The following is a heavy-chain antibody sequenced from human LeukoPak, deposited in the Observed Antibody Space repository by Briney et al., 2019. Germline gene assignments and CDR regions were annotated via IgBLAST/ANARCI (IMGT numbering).Heavy chain of an antibody. Sequence: PSETLSLTCTVSGGSISSYYWSWIRKPPGKGLEWIRYIYYSGSTNYNPSLKSRVTISVDTSKNQFSLKLSSVTAADTAVYYCGRPRIGGDDAFDIWGQGTMVTVSS. V-gene: IGHV4-59*01. CDR1: GGSISSYY. J-gene: IGHJ3*02. CDR2: IYYSGST. D-gene: IGHD2-15*01. CDR3: GRPRIGGDDAFDI.